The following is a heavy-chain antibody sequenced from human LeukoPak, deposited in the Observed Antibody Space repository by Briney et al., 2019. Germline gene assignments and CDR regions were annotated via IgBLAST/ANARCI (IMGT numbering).Heavy chain of an antibody. V-gene: IGHV3-21*01. CDR1: GFTFSSYS. D-gene: IGHD3-10*01. J-gene: IGHJ6*03. CDR3: ARDPGATVYYYMDV. CDR2: ISSSSSYI. Sequence: GGSLRLSCAASGFTFSSYSMNWVRQAQGKGLEWFSSISSSSSYIYYADSVKGRFTISRDNAKNSLYLQMNSLRAEDTAVYYCARDPGATVYYYMDVWGKGTTVTVSS.